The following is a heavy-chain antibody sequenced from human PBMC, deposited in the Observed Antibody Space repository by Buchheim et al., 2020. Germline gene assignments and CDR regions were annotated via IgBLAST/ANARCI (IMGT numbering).Heavy chain of an antibody. J-gene: IGHJ6*02. CDR2: ISYDGSNK. CDR3: AKDLGGGWSYYYYGMDV. CDR1: GFTFSSYG. D-gene: IGHD6-19*01. V-gene: IGHV3-30*18. Sequence: QVQLVESGGGVVQPGRSLRLSCAASGFTFSSYGMHWVRQAPGKGLEWVAVISYDGSNKYYADSVKGRFTISRDNSKKPLYLQMNSLRAEDTAVYYCAKDLGGGWSYYYYGMDVWGQGTT.